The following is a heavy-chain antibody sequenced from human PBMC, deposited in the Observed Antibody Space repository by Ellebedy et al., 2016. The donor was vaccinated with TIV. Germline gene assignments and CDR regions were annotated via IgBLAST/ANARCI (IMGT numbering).Heavy chain of an antibody. V-gene: IGHV4-30-4*01. CDR2: IYYSGST. CDR3: ARDRPPQFDP. CDR1: GGSISSGDYY. Sequence: MPSETLSLTCTVSGGSISSGDYYWSWIRQPPGKGLEWIGYIYYSGSTYYNPSLKSRVTISVDTSKNQFSLKPSSVTAAYTAVYYCARDRPPQFDPWGQGTLVTVSS. J-gene: IGHJ5*02.